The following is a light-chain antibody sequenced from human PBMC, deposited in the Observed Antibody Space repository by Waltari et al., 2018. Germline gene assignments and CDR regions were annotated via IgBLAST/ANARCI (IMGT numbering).Light chain of an antibody. CDR2: YDT. CDR1: DIGGRS. Sequence: SYMLTQPPSVSVAPGQTARITCGVADIGGRSVHWCQEGPGQAPVSVIYYDTDRPSGIPDRFSGSHSGDTATLIISRVEAGDEADYYCQVWDSSRHHVIFGGGTRLTVL. J-gene: IGLJ2*01. CDR3: QVWDSSRHHVI. V-gene: IGLV3-21*04.